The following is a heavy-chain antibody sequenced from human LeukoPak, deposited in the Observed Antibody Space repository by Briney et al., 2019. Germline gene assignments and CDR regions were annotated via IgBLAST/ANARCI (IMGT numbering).Heavy chain of an antibody. D-gene: IGHD1-1*01. J-gene: IGHJ2*01. V-gene: IGHV4-39*01. CDR1: GGSISSSSYY. CDR3: ARVRTGKTHWYFDF. CDR2: IYYSGST. Sequence: PSETLSLTCTVSGGSISSSSYYWGWIRQPPWKGLEWIGSIYYSGSTYYNPSLKSRVTISVDTSKNQFSLKLSSVTAADTAVYYCARVRTGKTHWYFDFWGRGTLVTVSS.